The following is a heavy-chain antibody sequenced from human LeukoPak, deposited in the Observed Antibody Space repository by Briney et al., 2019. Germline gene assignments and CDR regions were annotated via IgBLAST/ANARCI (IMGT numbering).Heavy chain of an antibody. CDR3: VRLPIHDYSNFHPSDY. Sequence: GESLKISCKGSGNSFTNYWIGWVRQMPGKGLEWMGIIYPRDSDTRYSPSFEGQVTISADKSISTAYLQWSSLRASDTAIYYCVRLPIHDYSNFHPSDYWGQGTLVTVSS. J-gene: IGHJ4*02. CDR2: IYPRDSDT. CDR1: GNSFTNYW. D-gene: IGHD4-11*01. V-gene: IGHV5-51*01.